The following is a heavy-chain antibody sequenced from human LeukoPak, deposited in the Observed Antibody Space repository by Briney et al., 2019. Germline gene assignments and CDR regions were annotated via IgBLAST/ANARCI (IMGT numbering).Heavy chain of an antibody. CDR3: VGPRPSTIGENN. V-gene: IGHV3-48*03. CDR2: IGSSGSTM. J-gene: IGHJ4*02. Sequence: GGSLRLSCAASGFTFSSYEMNWVRQAPGKGLEWVSYIGSSGSTMYYADSVKGRFTISRDNAKNSPYLQMNSLRVEDTAVYYCVGPRPSTIGENNWGQGILVTVSS. D-gene: IGHD5/OR15-5a*01. CDR1: GFTFSSYE.